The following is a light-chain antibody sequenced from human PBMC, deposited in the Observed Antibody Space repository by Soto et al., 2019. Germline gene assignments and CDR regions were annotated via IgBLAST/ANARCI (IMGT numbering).Light chain of an antibody. CDR3: QQYGSSPPSST. Sequence: EIVITQSPATLSGSTGERATLSCRASQSVSSNLAWYQQKPGPAPRLLIYGASTRATGIPARFSGSGSGTEFALTISRLEPEDFAVYYWQQYGSSPPSSTFGQGTRLEIK. CDR2: GAS. V-gene: IGKV3-15*01. CDR1: QSVSSN. J-gene: IGKJ5*01.